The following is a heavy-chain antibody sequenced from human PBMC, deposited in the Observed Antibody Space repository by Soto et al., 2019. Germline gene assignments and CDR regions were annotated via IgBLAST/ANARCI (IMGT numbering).Heavy chain of an antibody. D-gene: IGHD2-21*02. CDR3: ARLRGGVVTRRFDP. CDR1: GGSISSGDYY. V-gene: IGHV4-30-4*01. CDR2: IYYSGST. Sequence: PSETLSLTCTVSGGSISSGDYYWSWIRQPPGKGLEWIGYIYYSGSTYYNPSLKSRVTISVDTSKNQFSLKLSSVTAADTAVYYCARLRGGVVTRRFDPWGQGTLVTVSS. J-gene: IGHJ5*02.